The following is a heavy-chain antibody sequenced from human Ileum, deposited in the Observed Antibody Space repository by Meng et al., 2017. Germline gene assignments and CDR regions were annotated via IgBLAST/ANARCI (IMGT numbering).Heavy chain of an antibody. D-gene: IGHD6-19*01. J-gene: IGHJ4*02. CDR2: INSDGSSI. CDR3: ARYNSGWHVCDS. CDR1: GFNFSNYW. Sequence: SGAASGFNFSNYWMHWVRQAPGKGLVWVSRINSDGSSISYADAVKGRFTISRDNAKNTLYLQMNNLRDDDTAVYYCARYNSGWHVCDSWGQGILVTVSS. V-gene: IGHV3-74*01.